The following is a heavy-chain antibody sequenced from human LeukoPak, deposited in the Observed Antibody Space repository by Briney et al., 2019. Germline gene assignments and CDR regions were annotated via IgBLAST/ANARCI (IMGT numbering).Heavy chain of an antibody. CDR3: ARSGSSGARAHFQH. Sequence: ASVKVSCKASGYTFTTYYMHWVRQAPGQGLEWMGIINPSGGSTTYAQNFQGRVTMTRDTSTSTAYMELSRLRSDDTAVYYCARSGSSGARAHFQHWGQGTLVTVSS. J-gene: IGHJ1*01. CDR2: INPSGGST. V-gene: IGHV1-46*01. CDR1: GYTFTTYY. D-gene: IGHD6-19*01.